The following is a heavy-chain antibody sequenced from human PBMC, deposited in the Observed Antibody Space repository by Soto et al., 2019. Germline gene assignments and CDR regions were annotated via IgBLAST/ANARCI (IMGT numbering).Heavy chain of an antibody. CDR1: GGSISSYY. Sequence: PSETLSLPCTVSGGSISSYYWSWIRQPAGKGLEWIGRIYTSGSTNYNPSLKSRVTMSVDTSKNQFSLKLSSVTAADTAVYYCARGGFSGYSSRYYYYGMDVWGQGTTVTVSS. V-gene: IGHV4-4*07. J-gene: IGHJ6*02. CDR2: IYTSGST. CDR3: ARGGFSGYSSRYYYYGMDV. D-gene: IGHD3-9*01.